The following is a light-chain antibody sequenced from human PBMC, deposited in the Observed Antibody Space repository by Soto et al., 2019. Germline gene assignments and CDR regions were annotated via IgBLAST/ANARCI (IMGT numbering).Light chain of an antibody. CDR1: QSVSNNY. CDR2: GAS. J-gene: IGKJ4*01. Sequence: EIVLTHSPGTLSLSPGERATLSCRASQSVSNNYLAWYQQKPGQAPRLFIYGASYRATGIPDRFSGSGSGTDFTLTISRLEPEDFAVYYCHQYSNSPLTFGGGTKVDIK. V-gene: IGKV3-20*01. CDR3: HQYSNSPLT.